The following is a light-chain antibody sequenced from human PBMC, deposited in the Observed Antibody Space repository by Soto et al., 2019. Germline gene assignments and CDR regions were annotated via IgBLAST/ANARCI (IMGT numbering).Light chain of an antibody. CDR1: QSVSSIY. V-gene: IGKV3-20*01. CDR3: QQYGSSP. J-gene: IGKJ5*01. CDR2: GAS. Sequence: EIVLTQSPGTLSLSPGERATLSCRASQSVSSIYLAWYQQKPGQAPRLLIYGASSRATGIPDRFSGSGSGTDFTITISRLEPEDFAVYYCQQYGSSPFGQGTRLEIK.